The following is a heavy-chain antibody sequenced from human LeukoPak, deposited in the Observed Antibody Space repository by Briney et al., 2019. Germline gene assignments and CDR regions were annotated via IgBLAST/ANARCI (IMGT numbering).Heavy chain of an antibody. V-gene: IGHV4-59*08. Sequence: SETLSFTCTVSGGSISSYYWSWIRQPPGKGLEWIGYIYYSGSTNYNPSLKSRVTISVDTSKNQFSLKLSSVTAADTAVYYCARHLLRRWFDPWGQGTLVTVSS. D-gene: IGHD2-21*02. CDR3: ARHLLRRWFDP. J-gene: IGHJ5*02. CDR2: IYYSGST. CDR1: GGSISSYY.